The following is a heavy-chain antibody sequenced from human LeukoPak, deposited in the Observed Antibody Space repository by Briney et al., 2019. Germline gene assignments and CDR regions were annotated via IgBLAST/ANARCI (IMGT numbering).Heavy chain of an antibody. Sequence: GVSLRLSCAASGFPFANYAMSWVRQAPGKGLECVSSVSGSGGETHSTDSVRGRFTISRDNSKGTLYLQMSSLRAEDTAVYYCAKVPHYGGNSPYFDSWGQGTLVTVSS. J-gene: IGHJ4*02. CDR3: AKVPHYGGNSPYFDS. CDR1: GFPFANYA. D-gene: IGHD4-23*01. CDR2: VSGSGGET. V-gene: IGHV3-23*01.